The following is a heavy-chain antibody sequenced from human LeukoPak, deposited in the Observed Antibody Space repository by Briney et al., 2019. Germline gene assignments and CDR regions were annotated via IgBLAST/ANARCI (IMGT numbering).Heavy chain of an antibody. V-gene: IGHV3-7*01. CDR3: AKLNPDYYDGGVMDNWFDP. D-gene: IGHD3-22*01. Sequence: SCKASGYTFTSYGLSWVRQAPGKGLEWVANIKQDGSEKYYVDSVKGRFTISRDNAKNSLYLQMNSLRAEDTAVYYCAKLNPDYYDGGVMDNWFDPWGQGTLVTVSS. CDR2: IKQDGSEK. J-gene: IGHJ5*02. CDR1: GYTFTSYG.